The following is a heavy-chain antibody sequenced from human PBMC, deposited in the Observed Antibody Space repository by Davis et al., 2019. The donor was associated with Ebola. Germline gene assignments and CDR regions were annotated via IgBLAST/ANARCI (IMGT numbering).Heavy chain of an antibody. V-gene: IGHV1-18*04. J-gene: IGHJ6*02. D-gene: IGHD3-3*01. CDR2: ISGYNGDT. Sequence: AASVTVSCKASGYSFSTYGFSWVRQAPGQGLEWMGWISGYNGDTNHAQKFQGRVTMTTDTSTSTAYMELRSLRSDDTAEYYCARVIGHYDFWSGSISDYGLDVWGQGTTVTVSS. CDR1: GYSFSTYG. CDR3: ARVIGHYDFWSGSISDYGLDV.